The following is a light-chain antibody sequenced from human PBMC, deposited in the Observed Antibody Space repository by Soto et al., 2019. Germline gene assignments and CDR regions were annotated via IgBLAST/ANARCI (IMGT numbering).Light chain of an antibody. CDR2: GAS. Sequence: EIVLTQSPGTLSLSPEERATLSCRASQSVSSSYLAWYQQKPGQAPSLLIYGASRRATGIPDRFSGSGSGTDFTLTISRREPEDFAVDYCQQFCNSPWTGGQGTKVEIK. CDR1: QSVSSSY. J-gene: IGKJ1*01. CDR3: QQFCNSPWT. V-gene: IGKV3-20*01.